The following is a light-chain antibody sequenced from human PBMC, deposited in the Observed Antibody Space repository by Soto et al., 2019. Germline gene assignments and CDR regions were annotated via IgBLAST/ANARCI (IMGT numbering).Light chain of an antibody. CDR2: GAF. J-gene: IGKJ1*01. CDR1: LTVNTN. CDR3: QQYNNRWM. V-gene: IGKV3-15*01. Sequence: EIVMTQSPATLSVSPGEGATLSCRASLTVNTNLAWYQQKRGQAPRLLIYGAFMRATGIPARFSGSGSGTEFTLTISSLQSEDVAVYYCQQYNNRWMFGLGTKV.